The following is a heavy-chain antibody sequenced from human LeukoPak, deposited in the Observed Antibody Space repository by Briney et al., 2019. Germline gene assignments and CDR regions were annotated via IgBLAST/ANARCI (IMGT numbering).Heavy chain of an antibody. CDR3: ARDPVGGSTIFDS. D-gene: IGHD1-26*01. V-gene: IGHV6-1*01. J-gene: IGHJ4*02. CDR2: TYFRSKWYY. Sequence: SQTLSLTCAISGDSVSSDSAAWNWIRQSPSRGLEWLASTYFRSKWYYDYALAVKGRITINPDTSKNQFSLQINSVTPEDTAVYFCARDPVGGSTIFDSWGQGTLVTVSS. CDR1: GDSVSSDSAA.